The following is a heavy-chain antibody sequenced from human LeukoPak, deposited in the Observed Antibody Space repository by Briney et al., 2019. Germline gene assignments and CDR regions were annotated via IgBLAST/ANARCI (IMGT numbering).Heavy chain of an antibody. CDR3: ARDLCGGDCYSEDVFDI. CDR1: GYTFTSYY. D-gene: IGHD2-21*02. V-gene: IGHV1-46*01. J-gene: IGHJ3*02. Sequence: ASVKVSCKASGYTFTSYYIHWVRQAPGQGLEWMGMINPSGGSTSYAQKFQGRLTMTRDTSTTTVHMELSSLRFEDTAVYYCARDLCGGDCYSEDVFDIWGQGTMVTVSS. CDR2: INPSGGST.